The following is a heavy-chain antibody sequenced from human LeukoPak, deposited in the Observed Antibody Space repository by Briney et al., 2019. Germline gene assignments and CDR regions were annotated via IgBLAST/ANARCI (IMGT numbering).Heavy chain of an antibody. CDR3: ARGLPDFWSGYYRRWFVP. J-gene: IGHJ5*02. CDR1: GYTFTSYD. D-gene: IGHD3-3*01. Sequence: ASVKVSCKASGYTFTSYDINWLRQATGQGLERMGWMNPNSGNTGYAQKFQGRVTMTRNTSISTAYMELSSLRSEDTAVYYCARGLPDFWSGYYRRWFVPWGQGTLVTVSS. V-gene: IGHV1-8*01. CDR2: MNPNSGNT.